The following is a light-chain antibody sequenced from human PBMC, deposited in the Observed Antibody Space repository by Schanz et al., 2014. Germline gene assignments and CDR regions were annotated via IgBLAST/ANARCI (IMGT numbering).Light chain of an antibody. CDR2: EVT. V-gene: IGLV2-23*02. CDR1: SSDVGSYNL. Sequence: QSALTQPASVSGSPGQSITISCTGTSSDVGSYNLVSWYQHYPGKAPKLMIFEVTKRPSGVSDRFSGSKSGNTASLTVSGLQAEDEADYYCCSYAGSSNVVFGGGTKLTVL. J-gene: IGLJ2*01. CDR3: CSYAGSSNVV.